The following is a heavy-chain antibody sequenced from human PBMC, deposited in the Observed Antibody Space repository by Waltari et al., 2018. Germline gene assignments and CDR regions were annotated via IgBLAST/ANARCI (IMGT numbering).Heavy chain of an antibody. CDR2: ISGSGGST. Sequence: EVQLLESGGGLVQPGGSLRLSCAASGFTFSSYAMRWVRQAPGKGLEWVSAISGSGGSTYYADSVKGRFTISRDNSKNTLYLQMNSLRAEDTAVYYCAKRNWGLGAFDIWGQGTMVTVSS. D-gene: IGHD7-27*01. CDR1: GFTFSSYA. J-gene: IGHJ3*02. CDR3: AKRNWGLGAFDI. V-gene: IGHV3-23*01.